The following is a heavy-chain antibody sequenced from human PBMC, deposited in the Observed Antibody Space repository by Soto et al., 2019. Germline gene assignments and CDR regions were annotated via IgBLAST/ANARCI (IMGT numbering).Heavy chain of an antibody. Sequence: ASVKVSCKASGYTFTSYGISWVRQAPGQGLEWMGWISAYNGNTNYAQKLQGRVTMTTDTSTSTAYMELRSLRSDDTAVYYCASTRGHSYHDAFDIWGQGTMVTVSS. CDR1: GYTFTSYG. D-gene: IGHD5-18*01. V-gene: IGHV1-18*04. J-gene: IGHJ3*02. CDR2: ISAYNGNT. CDR3: ASTRGHSYHDAFDI.